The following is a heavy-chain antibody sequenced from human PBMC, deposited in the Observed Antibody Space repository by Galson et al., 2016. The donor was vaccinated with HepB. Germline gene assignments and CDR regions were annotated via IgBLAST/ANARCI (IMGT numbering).Heavy chain of an antibody. V-gene: IGHV1-2*02. D-gene: IGHD4-23*01. CDR2: LSPNSGDT. Sequence: SVKVSCKASGYAFSDYYIHWVRQAPGQGPEWMGWLSPNSGDTNFAQNFQGRVTMTRDTSIRTVYMELRRLKSGDTAVYYCASWGYGGTDYYYYGMDVWGQGTTVTVSS. CDR1: GYAFSDYY. J-gene: IGHJ6*02. CDR3: ASWGYGGTDYYYYGMDV.